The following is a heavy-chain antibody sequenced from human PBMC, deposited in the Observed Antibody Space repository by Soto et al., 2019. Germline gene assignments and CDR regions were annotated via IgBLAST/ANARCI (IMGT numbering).Heavy chain of an antibody. V-gene: IGHV4-34*01. J-gene: IGHJ3*02. CDR1: GGSFSGYY. Sequence: SETLSLTCAVYGGSFSGYYWSWIRQPPGKGLEWIGEINHSGSTNYNPSLKSRVTISVDTSKNQFSLKLSSVTAADTAVYYCARAAINAFDIWGQGTMVTVSS. CDR3: ARAAINAFDI. CDR2: INHSGST.